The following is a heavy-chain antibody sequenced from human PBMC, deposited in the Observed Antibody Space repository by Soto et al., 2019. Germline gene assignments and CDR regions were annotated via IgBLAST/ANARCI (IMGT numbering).Heavy chain of an antibody. CDR3: ARVADPIIRYFDWLLLY. D-gene: IGHD3-9*01. J-gene: IGHJ4*02. CDR2: IWYDGSNK. CDR1: GFTFSSYG. Sequence: GGSLRLSCAASGFTFSSYGMHWVRQAPDKGLEWVAVIWYDGSNKYYADSVKGRFTISRDNSKNTLYLQMNSLRAEDTAVYYCARVADPIIRYFDWLLLYWGQGTLVTVSS. V-gene: IGHV3-33*01.